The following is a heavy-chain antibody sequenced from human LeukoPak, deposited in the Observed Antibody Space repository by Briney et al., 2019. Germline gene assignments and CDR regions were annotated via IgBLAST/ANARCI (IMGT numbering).Heavy chain of an antibody. J-gene: IGHJ4*02. D-gene: IGHD5-18*01. V-gene: IGHV3-23*01. Sequence: TGGSLRLSCAASGFTVSSNYMSWVRQAPGKGLEWVSGITGSGGSTYYADSVKGRFTISRDNSKNTLYLQMNSLRAEDTAIYYCAKDRLAYSYAQPFDYWGQGTLVTVSS. CDR1: GFTVSSNY. CDR2: ITGSGGST. CDR3: AKDRLAYSYAQPFDY.